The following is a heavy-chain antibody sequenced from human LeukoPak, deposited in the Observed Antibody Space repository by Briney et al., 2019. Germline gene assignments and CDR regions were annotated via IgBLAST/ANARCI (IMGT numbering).Heavy chain of an antibody. CDR1: GFTFSNFA. CDR2: ISGRSDST. V-gene: IGHV3-23*01. J-gene: IGHJ4*02. CDR3: AKSSSWPFDY. Sequence: GSLRLSCAVSGFTFSNFAMSWVRQAPGKGLEWVSVISGRSDSTYYADSVKGRFTISRDNSKNTLYLQMNSLRAEDTAVYYCAKSSSWPFDYWGQGTLVTVSS. D-gene: IGHD6-13*01.